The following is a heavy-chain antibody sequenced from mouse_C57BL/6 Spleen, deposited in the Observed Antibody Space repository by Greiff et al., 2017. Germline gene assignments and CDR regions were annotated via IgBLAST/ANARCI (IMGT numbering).Heavy chain of an antibody. V-gene: IGHV1-64*01. CDR1: GYTFTSYW. CDR3: ARGPPYPHWYFDV. J-gene: IGHJ1*03. Sequence: QVQLKQPGAELVKPGASVKLSCKASGYTFTSYWMHWVKQRPGQGLEWIGMIHPNSGSTNYNEKFKSKATLTVDKSSSTAYMQLSSLTSEDSAVYYCARGPPYPHWYFDVWGTGTTVTVSS. D-gene: IGHD2-10*01. CDR2: IHPNSGST.